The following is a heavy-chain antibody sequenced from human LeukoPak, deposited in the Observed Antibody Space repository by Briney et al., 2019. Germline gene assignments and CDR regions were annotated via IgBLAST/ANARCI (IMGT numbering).Heavy chain of an antibody. D-gene: IGHD4-23*01. V-gene: IGHV3-74*01. CDR3: ARPLGTVVTPLDY. Sequence: GGSLRLSCAASGFTFSNYWMHWVRQAPGKGLVWVSRINSDGSSTNYADSVKGRFTISRDNAKNSLYLQMNSLRAEDTAVYYCARPLGTVVTPLDYWGQGTLVTVSS. CDR1: GFTFSNYW. J-gene: IGHJ4*02. CDR2: INSDGSST.